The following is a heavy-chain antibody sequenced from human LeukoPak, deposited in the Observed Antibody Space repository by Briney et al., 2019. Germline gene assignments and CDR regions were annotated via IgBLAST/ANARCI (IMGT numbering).Heavy chain of an antibody. D-gene: IGHD3-9*01. V-gene: IGHV3-53*04. CDR2: IYSGGST. CDR1: GFTFSTYW. J-gene: IGHJ5*02. Sequence: PGGSLRLSCAASGFTFSTYWMAWVRQAPGKGLEWVSVIYSGGSTYYADSVKGRFTISRHNSKNTLYLQMNSLRAEDTAVYYCARWELMTGYSLDPWGQGTLVTVSS. CDR3: ARWELMTGYSLDP.